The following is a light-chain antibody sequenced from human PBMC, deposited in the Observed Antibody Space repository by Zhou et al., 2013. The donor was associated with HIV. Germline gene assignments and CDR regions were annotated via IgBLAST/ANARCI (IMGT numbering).Light chain of an antibody. CDR1: HGISAY. J-gene: IGKJ2*01. V-gene: IGKV3-11*01. CDR3: QQYGSRTA. Sequence: ELVLTQSPATLSLSPGDRATLSCRASHGISAYLAWYQQKPGQAPRLLIYDASNRATGVPARFSGSGSGTDFTLTISSLEPEDFAVYYCQQYGSRTAFGQGTKVEI. CDR2: DAS.